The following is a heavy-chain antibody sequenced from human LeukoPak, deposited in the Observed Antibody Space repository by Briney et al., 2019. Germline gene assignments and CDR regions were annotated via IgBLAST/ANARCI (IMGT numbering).Heavy chain of an antibody. V-gene: IGHV3-48*04. CDR2: ISSSGSTI. D-gene: IGHD3-22*01. J-gene: IGHJ4*02. CDR3: ARANYYDSSGYYLDY. CDR1: GFTFSSYA. Sequence: GGSLRLSCAASGFTFSSYAMSWVRQAPGKGLEWVSYISSSGSTIYYADSVKGRFTISRDNAKNSLYLQMNSLRAEDTAVYYCARANYYDSSGYYLDYWGQGTLVTVSS.